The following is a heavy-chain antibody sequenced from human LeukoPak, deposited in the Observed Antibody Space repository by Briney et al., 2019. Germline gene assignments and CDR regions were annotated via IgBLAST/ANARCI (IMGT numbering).Heavy chain of an antibody. V-gene: IGHV4-38-2*02. J-gene: IGHJ4*02. CDR3: ARDAGAGLDGGGSVDY. Sequence: SGTLSLTCAVSGYSIGSGYCWGWSRQPPGKGLEWFGSIYHSGSTYYNPSLKSRVTISVDTSKNQFSLKLSSVTAADTAVYYCARDAGAGLDGGGSVDYWGQGTLVTVSS. D-gene: IGHD3-16*01. CDR1: GYSIGSGYC. CDR2: IYHSGST.